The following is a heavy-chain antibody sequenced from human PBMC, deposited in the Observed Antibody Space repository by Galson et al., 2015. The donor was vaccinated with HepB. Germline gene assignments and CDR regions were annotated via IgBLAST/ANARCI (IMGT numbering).Heavy chain of an antibody. J-gene: IGHJ6*02. CDR1: KFTFSAYT. D-gene: IGHD6-13*01. CDR3: ARDLIAAGLDYYAMDV. CDR2: ISRGNSFI. Sequence: SLRLSCAASKFTFSAYTMNWVRQAPGKGLEWVSSISRGNSFIYYADSVKGRFTISRDNAKKSLYLQMNSLRAEDTAVYYCARDLIAAGLDYYAMDVWGQGTTATVSS. V-gene: IGHV3-21*01.